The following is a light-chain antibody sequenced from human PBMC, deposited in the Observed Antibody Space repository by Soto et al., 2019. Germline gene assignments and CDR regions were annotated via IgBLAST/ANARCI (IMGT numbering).Light chain of an antibody. CDR2: DTS. CDR1: QSVSNY. J-gene: IGKJ2*01. Sequence: EIVLTQSPATLSLSPGERATLSCRASQSVSNYLAWYQQKLGQAPRLLVYDTSNRATGIPARFSGSGSGTDFPLTISRLEPDDFAVYYCQQRSNWPYTFGQGTKLEIK. CDR3: QQRSNWPYT. V-gene: IGKV3-11*01.